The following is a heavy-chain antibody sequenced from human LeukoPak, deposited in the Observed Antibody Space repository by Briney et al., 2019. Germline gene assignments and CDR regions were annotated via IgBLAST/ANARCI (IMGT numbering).Heavy chain of an antibody. V-gene: IGHV4-59*12. J-gene: IGHJ4*02. Sequence: SETLSLTCTVSGASISSYYWSWIRQPPGKGLEWIGYIYHSGSTYYNPSLKSRVTISVDRSKNQFSLKLSSVTAADTAVYYCARWSVVGALDYWGQGTLVTVSS. CDR3: ARWSVVGALDY. CDR2: IYHSGST. D-gene: IGHD1-26*01. CDR1: GASISSYY.